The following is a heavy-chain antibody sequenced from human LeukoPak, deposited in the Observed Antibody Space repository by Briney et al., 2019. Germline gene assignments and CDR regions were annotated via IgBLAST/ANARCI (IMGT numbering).Heavy chain of an antibody. CDR2: ISGSGGST. CDR3: AKVPGQDYGSGPLYYYGMDV. V-gene: IGHV3-23*01. Sequence: PGESLRLSCAAFGFTFSSYAMSWVRQAPGKGLEWVSAISGSGGSTYYADSVKGRFTISRDNSKNTLYLQMNSLRAEDTAVYYCAKVPGQDYGSGPLYYYGMDVWGQGTTVTVSS. CDR1: GFTFSSYA. D-gene: IGHD3-10*01. J-gene: IGHJ6*02.